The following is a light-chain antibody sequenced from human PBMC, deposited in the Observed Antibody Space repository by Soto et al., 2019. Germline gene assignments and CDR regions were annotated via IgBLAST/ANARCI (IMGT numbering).Light chain of an antibody. Sequence: EFMLTQAPGTLSLSPGERATLSCRASQTVRNNYLAWYQQKPGQAPRLLIYDASSRATGIPDRFSGGGSGTDFTLTISRLEPEDFAVYYCQQYGSSPRTFGQGTKVDI. CDR3: QQYGSSPRT. V-gene: IGKV3-20*01. J-gene: IGKJ1*01. CDR1: QTVRNNY. CDR2: DAS.